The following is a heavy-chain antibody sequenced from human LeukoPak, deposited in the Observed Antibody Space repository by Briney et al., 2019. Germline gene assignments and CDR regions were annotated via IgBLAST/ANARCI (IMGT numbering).Heavy chain of an antibody. V-gene: IGHV3-53*01. D-gene: IGHD5-18*01. CDR2: IYSGGST. Sequence: GGSLRLSCAASGLTVSSNYMSWVRQAPGKGLEWVSVIYSGGSTYYADPVKGRFTISRDNSKNTLYLQMDTLRAEDTAVYYCARVDTAVVGYYYGMDVWGQGTTVTVSS. CDR3: ARVDTAVVGYYYGMDV. CDR1: GLTVSSNY. J-gene: IGHJ6*02.